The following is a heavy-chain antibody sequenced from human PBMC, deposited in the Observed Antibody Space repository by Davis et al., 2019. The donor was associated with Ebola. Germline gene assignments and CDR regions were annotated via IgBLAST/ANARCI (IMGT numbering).Heavy chain of an antibody. Sequence: ASVKVSCKASGYSFKNYAISWVRQAPGQGLEWMGWISAYNGNTNYAQKVQGRVTMTTDTTTGTAYLDLRSLRSDDTAVYFCARTSIVGTSTTASDIWGQGTLVTVSS. D-gene: IGHD1-26*01. CDR3: ARTSIVGTSTTASDI. J-gene: IGHJ3*02. CDR1: GYSFKNYA. CDR2: ISAYNGNT. V-gene: IGHV1-18*01.